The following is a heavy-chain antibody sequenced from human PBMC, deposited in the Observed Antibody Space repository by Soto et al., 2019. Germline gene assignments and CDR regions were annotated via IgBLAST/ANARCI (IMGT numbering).Heavy chain of an antibody. Sequence: EVQLVESGGGLVQPGGSLRLSCAASGFNFSSYWMTWVRQAPGKGLEWVANIKQDGSAKYYVDSVKGRFTISRDNAKNSLYLQMNSLRAEDPAVYYCASWLKTSGWYVLLEGSFDYWGQGTLVTVSS. J-gene: IGHJ4*02. CDR1: GFNFSSYW. CDR3: ASWLKTSGWYVLLEGSFDY. D-gene: IGHD6-19*01. V-gene: IGHV3-7*03. CDR2: IKQDGSAK.